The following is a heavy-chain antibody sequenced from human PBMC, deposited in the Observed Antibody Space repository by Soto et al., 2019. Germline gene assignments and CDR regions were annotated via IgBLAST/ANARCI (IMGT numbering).Heavy chain of an antibody. CDR1: GGSISGGGYS. D-gene: IGHD3-10*01. CDR2: IYHSGST. CDR3: ARAASYPRGDFDY. V-gene: IGHV4-30-2*01. Sequence: QLQLQESGSGLVKPSQTLSLTCAVSGGSISGGGYSWSWIRQPPGKGLEWIGYIYHSGSTYYNPYLKSRVTITVDRSKNQFSLKLSSVNAADTDVYYGARAASYPRGDFDYWGQGTLVTVSS. J-gene: IGHJ4*02.